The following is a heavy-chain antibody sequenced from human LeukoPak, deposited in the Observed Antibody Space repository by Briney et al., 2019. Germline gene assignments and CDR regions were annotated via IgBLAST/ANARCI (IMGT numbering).Heavy chain of an antibody. D-gene: IGHD3-16*01. V-gene: IGHV1-2*02. Sequence: ASVKVSCKASGYTFTGYYMHWVRQAPGQGLEWMGWINPNSGGTNYAQKFQGRVTMTRDTSISTAYMELSRLRSDDPAVYYCARFMITFGGVPGGMDVWGQGTTVTVSS. CDR3: ARFMITFGGVPGGMDV. CDR1: GYTFTGYY. J-gene: IGHJ6*02. CDR2: INPNSGGT.